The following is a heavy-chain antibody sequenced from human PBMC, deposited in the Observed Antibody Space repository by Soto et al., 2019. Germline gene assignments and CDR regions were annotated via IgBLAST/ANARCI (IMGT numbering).Heavy chain of an antibody. Sequence: QVQLEQSGAEVKQPGSSVRVSCKASGGTFSHSAISWVRQAPGQGLEWMGGIMPVFRAPDYAQNCQGRVTITADESTSTAYMELHGLRSDDTAVYFCARDKDRLQLGGNYYYILDVWGQGTTVTVSS. CDR2: IMPVFRAP. J-gene: IGHJ6*02. CDR1: GGTFSHSA. D-gene: IGHD5-12*01. CDR3: ARDKDRLQLGGNYYYILDV. V-gene: IGHV1-69*12.